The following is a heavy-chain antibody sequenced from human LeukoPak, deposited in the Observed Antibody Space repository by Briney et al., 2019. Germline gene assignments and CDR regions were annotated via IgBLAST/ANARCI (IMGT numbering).Heavy chain of an antibody. D-gene: IGHD3-22*01. CDR3: AKYCKLGGYYLGGYDY. Sequence: GETLTLSCAVSGFTFINYALGWFRQPPGKGLEWVSAITNDEKTFYADSVKGRFTISRDNSKNTLHLQMNSRRAEDTAVYYCAKYCKLGGYYLGGYDYWGHGTLVTVSS. CDR1: GFTFINYA. J-gene: IGHJ4*01. V-gene: IGHV3-23*01. CDR2: ITNDEKT.